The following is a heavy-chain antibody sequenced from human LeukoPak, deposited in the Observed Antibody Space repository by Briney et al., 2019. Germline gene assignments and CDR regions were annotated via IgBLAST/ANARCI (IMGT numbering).Heavy chain of an antibody. J-gene: IGHJ4*02. D-gene: IGHD3-9*01. CDR2: IDPSDSYT. CDR1: GYSLTSYW. CDR3: ARLDYDILTGYYYFDY. V-gene: IGHV5-10-1*01. Sequence: ASVKVSCKGSGYSLTSYWISWVRQMPGKGLEWMGRIDPSDSYTNYSPSFQGHVTISADKSISTAYLQWSSLKASDTAMYYCARLDYDILTGYYYFDYWGQGTLVTVSS.